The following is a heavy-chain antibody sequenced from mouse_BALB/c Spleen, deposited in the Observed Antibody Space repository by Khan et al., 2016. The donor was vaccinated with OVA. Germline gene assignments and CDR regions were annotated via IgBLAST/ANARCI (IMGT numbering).Heavy chain of an antibody. D-gene: IGHD2-14*01. CDR1: GYTFTTYT. J-gene: IGHJ3*01. CDR2: INPSNGYT. V-gene: IGHV1-4*01. CDR3: AREGAYYRSDGWFSY. Sequence: QLQQSGAELARPGASVKMSCKASGYTFTTYTMHWVKQRPGQGLEWIGYINPSNGYTNYNQKFKDKSTLTAYKSSSTAYMQLSSLTSDYSAVYYCAREGAYYRSDGWFSYWGQGTLVTVSA.